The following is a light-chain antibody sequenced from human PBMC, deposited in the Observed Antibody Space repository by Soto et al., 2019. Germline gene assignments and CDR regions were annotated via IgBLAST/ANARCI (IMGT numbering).Light chain of an antibody. CDR2: GAS. CDR3: QQYGSSPPIT. J-gene: IGKJ5*01. Sequence: EIVLTHSPGTLSLSPWERATLSCRASQSVNNRFLAWYQQKSGQAPRLLISGASSRATGIPDRFSGSGSGTDFTLTISRLEPEDFAVYYCQQYGSSPPITFGHGTRLEIK. V-gene: IGKV3-20*01. CDR1: QSVNNRF.